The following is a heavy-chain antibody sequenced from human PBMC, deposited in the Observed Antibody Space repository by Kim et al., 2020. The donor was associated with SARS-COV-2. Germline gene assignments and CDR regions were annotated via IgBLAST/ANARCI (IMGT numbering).Heavy chain of an antibody. D-gene: IGHD6-13*01. V-gene: IGHV3-64D*09. J-gene: IGHJ4*02. CDR2: ISSNGGST. CDR3: VKDPTPLAAAGPFTDY. Sequence: GGSLRLSCSASGFTFSSYAMHWVRQAPGKGLEYVSAISSNGGSTYYADSVKGRFTISRDNSKNTLYLQMSSLRAEDTAVYYCVKDPTPLAAAGPFTDYWGQGTLVTVSS. CDR1: GFTFSSYA.